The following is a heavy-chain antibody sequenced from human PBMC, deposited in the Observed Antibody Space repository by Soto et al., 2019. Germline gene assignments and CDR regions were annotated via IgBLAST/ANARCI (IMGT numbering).Heavy chain of an antibody. J-gene: IGHJ5*02. CDR1: GGSISSSNW. V-gene: IGHV4-4*02. Sequence: QVQLQESGPGLVKPSGTLSLTCAVSGGSISSSNWWSWVRQPPGKGLEWIGEIYHSGSTNYNPSLTSLVPIAVDKSKNQFSLTRSSVTDADTAVYYCATRGGVVPAAMGDDWFDPWGQGTLVTVSS. CDR2: IYHSGST. CDR3: ATRGGVVPAAMGDDWFDP. D-gene: IGHD2-2*01.